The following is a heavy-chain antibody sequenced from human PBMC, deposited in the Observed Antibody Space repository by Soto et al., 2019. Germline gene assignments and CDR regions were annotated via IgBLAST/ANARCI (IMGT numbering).Heavy chain of an antibody. Sequence: QVQLVESGGGVVQPGRSLRLSCAASGFTFSSYGMHWVRQAPGKGLEWVAVISYDGSNKYYADSVKGRFTISRDNSKNTLYLQMNSLRAEDTAVYYCAKDLVLSSSVYYYYYYGMDVWGQGTTVTVSS. J-gene: IGHJ6*02. CDR2: ISYDGSNK. CDR3: AKDLVLSSSVYYYYYYGMDV. V-gene: IGHV3-30*18. CDR1: GFTFSSYG. D-gene: IGHD6-6*01.